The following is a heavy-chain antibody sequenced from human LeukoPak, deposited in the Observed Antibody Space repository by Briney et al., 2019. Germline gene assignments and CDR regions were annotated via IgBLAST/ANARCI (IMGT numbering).Heavy chain of an antibody. D-gene: IGHD3-9*01. CDR1: GFTFSSYA. V-gene: IGHV3-23*01. J-gene: IGHJ5*02. CDR2: ISGSGGST. Sequence: QPGGFLRLSCAASGFTFSSYAMSWLRQAPGKGLEWVSAISGSGGSTYYADSVKGRFTISRDNSKNTLYLQMNSLRAEDTAVYYCAKDPIADYDILTGRFDPWGQGTLVTVSS. CDR3: AKDPIADYDILTGRFDP.